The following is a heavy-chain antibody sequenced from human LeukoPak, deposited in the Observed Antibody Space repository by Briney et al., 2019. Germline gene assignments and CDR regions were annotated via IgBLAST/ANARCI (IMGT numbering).Heavy chain of an antibody. CDR3: ARDLYGSGSYFHPADYYYYGMDV. Sequence: ASVKVSCKASGYTFTSYGISWMRQAPGQGLEWMGWISAYNGNTNYAQKLQGRVTMTTDTSTSTAYMELRSLRSDDTAVYYCARDLYGSGSYFHPADYYYYGMDVWGQGTTVTVSS. V-gene: IGHV1-18*01. J-gene: IGHJ6*02. CDR1: GYTFTSYG. CDR2: ISAYNGNT. D-gene: IGHD3-10*01.